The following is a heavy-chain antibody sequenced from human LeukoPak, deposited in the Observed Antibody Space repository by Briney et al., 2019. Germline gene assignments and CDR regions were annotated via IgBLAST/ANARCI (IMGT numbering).Heavy chain of an antibody. CDR1: GFSFSSYS. D-gene: IGHD3-16*01. CDR2: ISGSSSFK. V-gene: IGHV3-21*01. Sequence: GGALRLSCAASGFSFSSYSMNWVRQAPGKGLEWVSSISGSSSFKYYADSVKGRFTISRDNAKNSLYLQLNSLRAEDTAVYYCARWGTRDSFDIWGQGTMVTVSS. J-gene: IGHJ3*02. CDR3: ARWGTRDSFDI.